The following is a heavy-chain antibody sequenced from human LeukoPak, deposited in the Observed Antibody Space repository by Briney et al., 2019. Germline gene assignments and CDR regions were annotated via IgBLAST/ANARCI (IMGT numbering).Heavy chain of an antibody. Sequence: SVKVSCKASGGTFISYAISWVRQAPGQGLEWMGGIIPIFGTANYAQKFQGRVTITADESTSTAYMELSSLRSEDTAVYYCARSLHFSSSNPYFDYWGQGTLVTVSS. V-gene: IGHV1-69*01. J-gene: IGHJ4*02. D-gene: IGHD6-13*01. CDR3: ARSLHFSSSNPYFDY. CDR1: GGTFISYA. CDR2: IIPIFGTA.